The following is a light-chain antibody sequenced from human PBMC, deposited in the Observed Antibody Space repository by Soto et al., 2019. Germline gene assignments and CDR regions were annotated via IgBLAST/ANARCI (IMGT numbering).Light chain of an antibody. Sequence: DIQMTQSPSTLSGSVGDRVSITCRASQTISSWLAWYQQKPGKAPKLLIYDASSLESGAPSRFSGSGSGTEFTLTISSLQPDDFATYYCQQYNSYSRTFGQGTKVDNK. CDR2: DAS. CDR1: QTISSW. CDR3: QQYNSYSRT. J-gene: IGKJ1*01. V-gene: IGKV1-5*01.